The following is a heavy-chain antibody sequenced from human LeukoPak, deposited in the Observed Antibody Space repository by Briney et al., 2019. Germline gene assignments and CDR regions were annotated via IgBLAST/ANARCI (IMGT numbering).Heavy chain of an antibody. D-gene: IGHD6-6*01. Sequence: PGGPLRLSCAASAFSFSIYDMSWVRQAPGKGLEWVSVISGSGGSTYYADSVKGRFTISRDNVKNSLHLQMNSLRAEDTAVYYCARGGKQLGGFDYWGQGTLVTVSS. V-gene: IGHV3-23*01. CDR2: ISGSGGST. CDR3: ARGGKQLGGFDY. J-gene: IGHJ4*02. CDR1: AFSFSIYD.